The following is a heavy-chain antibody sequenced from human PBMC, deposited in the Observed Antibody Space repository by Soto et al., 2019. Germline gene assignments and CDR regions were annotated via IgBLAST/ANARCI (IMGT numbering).Heavy chain of an antibody. J-gene: IGHJ5*02. CDR3: ARDYGNIEATGVWFDP. D-gene: IGHD1-1*01. CDR1: GGTFSSYA. CDR2: IIPIFGTA. Sequence: GASVKVSCKASGGTFSSYAISWVRQAPGQGLEWMGGIIPIFGTANYAQKFQGRVTITADESTSTAYMELSSLRSEDTAVYYCARDYGNIEATGVWFDPWGQGTLVTVSS. V-gene: IGHV1-69*13.